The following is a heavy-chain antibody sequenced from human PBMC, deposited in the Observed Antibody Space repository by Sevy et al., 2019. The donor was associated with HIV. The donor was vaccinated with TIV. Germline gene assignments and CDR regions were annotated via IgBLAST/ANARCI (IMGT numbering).Heavy chain of an antibody. CDR2: IYYSGST. J-gene: IGHJ6*02. CDR1: GGSVSSGSYY. D-gene: IGHD3-10*01. Sequence: SETLSLTCTVSGGSVSSGSYYWSWIRQPPGKGLEWIGYIYYSGSTNYDPSLKSRVTISVDTSKNQFSLKLSSVTAADTVVYYCARDFYGSGSYYFPDYYYYGMDVWGQGTTVTVSS. V-gene: IGHV4-61*01. CDR3: ARDFYGSGSYYFPDYYYYGMDV.